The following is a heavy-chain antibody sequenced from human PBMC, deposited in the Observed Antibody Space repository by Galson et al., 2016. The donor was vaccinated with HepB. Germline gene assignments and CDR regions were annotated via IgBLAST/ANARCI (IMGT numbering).Heavy chain of an antibody. CDR1: GFAFSTYA. CDR2: ISGSGAAI. V-gene: IGHV3-23*01. D-gene: IGHD1-26*01. Sequence: SLRLSCAASGFAFSTYAMTWVRQAPGKGLEWVSLISGSGAAIHYADSVEGRFTISRDNSKDTLVLQMNRLRAEDTAIYYCAKGFYLPGSFLLGAFDMWGQGTMVTVSS. CDR3: AKGFYLPGSFLLGAFDM. J-gene: IGHJ3*02.